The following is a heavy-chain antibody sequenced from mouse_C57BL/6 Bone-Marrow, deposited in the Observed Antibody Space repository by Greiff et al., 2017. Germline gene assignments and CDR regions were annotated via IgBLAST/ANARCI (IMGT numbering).Heavy chain of an antibody. D-gene: IGHD1-1*02. CDR2: IHPSDSDT. Sequence: VQLQQPGAELVKPGASVKVSCKASGYTFTSYWLHWVKQRPGQGLEWIGRIHPSDSDTNYNQKFKGKATLTVDKSSSTAYMQLSSLTSEASAVYYCAIGGLYGPNAYWGQGTLVTVSA. CDR3: AIGGLYGPNAY. V-gene: IGHV1-74*01. CDR1: GYTFTSYW. J-gene: IGHJ3*01.